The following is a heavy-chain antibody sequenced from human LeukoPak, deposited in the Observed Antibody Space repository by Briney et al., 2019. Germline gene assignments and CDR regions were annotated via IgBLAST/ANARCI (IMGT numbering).Heavy chain of an antibody. J-gene: IGHJ4*02. CDR2: ISSSSTTI. CDR3: ARPNRGYSYAHFDY. CDR1: GFTSSGYI. Sequence: PGGSLRLSCAASGFTSSGYIMDWVRQAPGKGLEWVSYISSSSTTIYYADSVKGRFTISRDNAKNSLYLQMNSLRADDTAVYYCARPNRGYSYAHFDYWGQGTLVTVSS. D-gene: IGHD5-18*01. V-gene: IGHV3-48*01.